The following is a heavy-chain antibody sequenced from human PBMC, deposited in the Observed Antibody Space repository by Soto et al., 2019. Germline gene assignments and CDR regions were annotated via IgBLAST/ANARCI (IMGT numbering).Heavy chain of an antibody. CDR1: GFTFSSYL. V-gene: IGHV3-7*05. D-gene: IGHD6-19*01. Sequence: GGSLRLSCAASGFTFSSYLMSWVRQAPGKGLEWVANIKQDGSEKYYVDSVKGRFTISRDNAKNSLYLQMNSLRAEDTAVYYCASSSSGWYLDAFDIWGQGTMVTVSS. J-gene: IGHJ3*02. CDR2: IKQDGSEK. CDR3: ASSSSGWYLDAFDI.